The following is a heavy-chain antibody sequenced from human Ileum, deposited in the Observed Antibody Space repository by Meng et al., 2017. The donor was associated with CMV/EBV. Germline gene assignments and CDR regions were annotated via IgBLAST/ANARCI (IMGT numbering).Heavy chain of an antibody. CDR3: ARGYCTEGVCYLDY. D-gene: IGHD2-8*01. J-gene: IGHJ4*02. CDR1: GFNINSFW. Sequence: GESLKISCIVSGFNINSFWMHWVRQVPGRGLVWVSRIYGTNTYYADSVKGRFVISRDNAKNTLYLQMHNLRAEDTAVYYCARGYCTEGVCYLDYWGQGTLVTVSS. CDR2: IYGTNT. V-gene: IGHV3-74*01.